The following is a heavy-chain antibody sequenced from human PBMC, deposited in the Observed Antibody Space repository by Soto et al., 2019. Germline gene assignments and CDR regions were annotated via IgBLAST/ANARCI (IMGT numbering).Heavy chain of an antibody. V-gene: IGHV4-34*01. D-gene: IGHD3-10*01. CDR3: ASRLVLLLFGAAKNYMDV. Sequence: QVQLQQWGAGLLKPSETLSLTCAVYGGYFSGYYWSWIRQPPGKGLEWIGEINHSGSTNYNPSLKRRVTISLDRSKNQFALKRSSVTAADTAVYYCASRLVLLLFGAAKNYMDVWGKGTTVTVSS. CDR2: INHSGST. CDR1: GGYFSGYY. J-gene: IGHJ6*03.